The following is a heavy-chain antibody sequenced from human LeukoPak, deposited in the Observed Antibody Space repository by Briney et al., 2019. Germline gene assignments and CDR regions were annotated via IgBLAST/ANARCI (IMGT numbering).Heavy chain of an antibody. V-gene: IGHV4-59*01. Sequence: SETLSLTCTVSVGSISSYYWSWIRQPPGKGLEWIGYIYYSGSTNYNPSLKSRVTISVDTSKNQFSLKLSSVTAADTAVYYCARCRDDYVWGSYRQSDAFDIWGQGTMVTVSS. CDR1: VGSISSYY. CDR2: IYYSGST. CDR3: ARCRDDYVWGSYRQSDAFDI. D-gene: IGHD3-16*02. J-gene: IGHJ3*02.